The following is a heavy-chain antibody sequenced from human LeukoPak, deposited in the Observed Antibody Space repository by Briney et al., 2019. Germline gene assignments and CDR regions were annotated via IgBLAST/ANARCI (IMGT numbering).Heavy chain of an antibody. J-gene: IGHJ4*02. V-gene: IGHV3-23*01. CDR3: AKDATGYSSGWYAF. Sequence: GGSLRLSCAASGFTFSSYAMSWVRQAPGKGLEWVSAISGSGGSTYYADSVKGRFTISRDNSKNTLYLQMHSLRAEDTAVHYCAKDATGYSSGWYAFWGQGTLVTVSS. D-gene: IGHD6-19*01. CDR1: GFTFSSYA. CDR2: ISGSGGST.